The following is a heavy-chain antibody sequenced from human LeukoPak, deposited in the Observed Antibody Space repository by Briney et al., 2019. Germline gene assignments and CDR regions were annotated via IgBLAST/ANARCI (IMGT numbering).Heavy chain of an antibody. Sequence: PSETLSLTCTVSGGSISSSSYYWGWIRQPPGKGPEWIGSIYYSGSTYYNPSLKSRVTISVDTSKNQFSLKLSSVTAADTAVYYCARHSRIAAAYDYWGQGTLVTVSS. CDR1: GGSISSSSYY. D-gene: IGHD6-13*01. CDR3: ARHSRIAAAYDY. CDR2: IYYSGST. J-gene: IGHJ4*02. V-gene: IGHV4-39*01.